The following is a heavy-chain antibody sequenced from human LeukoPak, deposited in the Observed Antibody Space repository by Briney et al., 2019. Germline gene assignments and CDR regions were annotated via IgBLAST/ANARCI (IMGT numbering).Heavy chain of an antibody. CDR2: IYSGGST. V-gene: IGHV3-66*04. CDR1: GFTVSSNY. J-gene: IGHJ3*02. D-gene: IGHD2-15*01. Sequence: PGGSLRLSCAASGFTVSSNYRSWVRQAPGKGLEWVSVIYSGGSTYYADSVKGRFTISRDNSKNTLYLKMNRLRAEDTAVYYCASHNCSGGSCYSGGAFDIWGQGTMVTVSS. CDR3: ASHNCSGGSCYSGGAFDI.